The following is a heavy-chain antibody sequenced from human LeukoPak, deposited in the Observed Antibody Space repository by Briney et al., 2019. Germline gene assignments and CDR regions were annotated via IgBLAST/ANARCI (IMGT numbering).Heavy chain of an antibody. CDR2: IYHSGST. CDR1: GGSISSGGYS. Sequence: SETLSLTCAVSGGSISSGGYSWSWIRQPPGKGLEWIGYIYHSGSTYYNPSLKSRVTISVDRSKNQFSLKLSSVTAAGTAVYYCARDGGDRGYFDLWGRGTLVTVSS. J-gene: IGHJ2*01. V-gene: IGHV4-30-2*01. D-gene: IGHD2-21*02. CDR3: ARDGGDRGYFDL.